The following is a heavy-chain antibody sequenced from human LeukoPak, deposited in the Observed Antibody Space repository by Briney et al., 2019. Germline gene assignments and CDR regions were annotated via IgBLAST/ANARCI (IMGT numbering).Heavy chain of an antibody. D-gene: IGHD2-15*01. CDR2: ISSSSSYI. V-gene: IGHV3-21*01. Sequence: GGSLRLSCAASGFTFSSYSLNWVRQAPGKGLEWVSSISSSSSYIYYADSVKGRFTISRDNAKNSLYLQMNSLRAEDTAVYYCARGTGEIVVVVAAMGDYWGQGTLVTVSS. J-gene: IGHJ4*02. CDR3: ARGTGEIVVVVAAMGDY. CDR1: GFTFSSYS.